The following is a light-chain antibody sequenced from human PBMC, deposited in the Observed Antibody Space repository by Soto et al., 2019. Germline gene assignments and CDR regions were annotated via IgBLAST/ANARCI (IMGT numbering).Light chain of an antibody. Sequence: ILLTQSPAPLSLSPGERATLSCRASQRVSRYLAWYQQKPGQAPRLLIYDASTRATGIQARFSGSWSGTDLTLTICRLETEDLAEYYCQQRSNWPPGTLGQVTKVEIK. V-gene: IGKV3-11*01. CDR3: QQRSNWPPGT. CDR1: QRVSRY. CDR2: DAS. J-gene: IGKJ1*01.